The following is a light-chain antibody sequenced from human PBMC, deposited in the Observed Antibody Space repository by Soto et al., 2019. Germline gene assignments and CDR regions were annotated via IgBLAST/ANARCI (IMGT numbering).Light chain of an antibody. CDR2: TIS. Sequence: DIQMTQSPSSLSAFVGDRVTITCRASQSISNSLNWYQQKPEKAPRLLISTISSLQSGVPSRFTGSGSGTDFTLTISSLQHEDFATYYCQQTHSTPLTFGGGTKVEV. CDR1: QSISNS. CDR3: QQTHSTPLT. J-gene: IGKJ4*01. V-gene: IGKV1-39*01.